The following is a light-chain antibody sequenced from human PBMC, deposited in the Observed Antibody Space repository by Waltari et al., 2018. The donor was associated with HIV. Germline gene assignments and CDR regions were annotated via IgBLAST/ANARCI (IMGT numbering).Light chain of an antibody. V-gene: IGLV2-11*01. Sequence: QSALTQPRPVSGSPGQPVTISFTGTSSDVGGYNFGSWYQQHPGKAPKLMIYDVNKRPSGVPDRFSGSKSGNTASLTISGLQAEDEADYYCCSYGGSFFYVFGTGTKVTVL. CDR2: DVN. CDR3: CSYGGSFFYV. CDR1: SSDVGGYNF. J-gene: IGLJ1*01.